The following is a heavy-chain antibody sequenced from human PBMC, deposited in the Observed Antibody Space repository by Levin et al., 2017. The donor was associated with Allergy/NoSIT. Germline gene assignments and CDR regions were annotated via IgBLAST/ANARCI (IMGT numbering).Heavy chain of an antibody. CDR2: ISAYNGNT. J-gene: IGHJ4*02. V-gene: IGHV1-18*01. CDR1: GYTFTSYG. Sequence: ASVKVSCKSSGYTFTSYGINWVRQAPGQGLEWMGWISAYNGNTNYAQTLQGRVTMTTDTSTNTAYMELRSLRSDDTAVYYCASGREPGVYWGQGTLVTVSS. CDR3: ASGREPGVY. D-gene: IGHD1-26*01.